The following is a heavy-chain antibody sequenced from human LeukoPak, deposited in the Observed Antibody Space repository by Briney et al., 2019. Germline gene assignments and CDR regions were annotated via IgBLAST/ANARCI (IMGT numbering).Heavy chain of an antibody. CDR2: MNPNSGNT. CDR3: ARGGSSLKTNDFDY. V-gene: IGHV1-8*01. D-gene: IGHD6-13*01. J-gene: IGHJ4*02. Sequence: ASVKVSCKASGYTFTSYDINWVRQTTGQGLEWMGWMNPNSGNTGYAQKFQGRVTMTRNTSISTAYMELSSLRSEDTAVYYCARGGSSLKTNDFDYWGQGTLVTVSS. CDR1: GYTFTSYD.